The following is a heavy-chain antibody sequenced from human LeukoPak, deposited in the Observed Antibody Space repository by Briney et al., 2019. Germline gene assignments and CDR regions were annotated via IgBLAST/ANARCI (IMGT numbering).Heavy chain of an antibody. J-gene: IGHJ4*02. V-gene: IGHV3-30*18. CDR3: AKDGGGDYVSLDY. Sequence: GGSLRLSCAASGFTFSSYGMHWVRQAPGKGLEWVAVISYDGSNKYYADSVKGRFTISRDNSKNTLYLQMNSLRAEDTAVYYCAKDGGGDYVSLDYWGQGTLVTVSS. D-gene: IGHD4-17*01. CDR2: ISYDGSNK. CDR1: GFTFSSYG.